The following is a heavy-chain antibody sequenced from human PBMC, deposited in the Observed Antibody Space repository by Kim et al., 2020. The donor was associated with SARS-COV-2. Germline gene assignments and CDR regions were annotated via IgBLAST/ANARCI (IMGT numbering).Heavy chain of an antibody. CDR3: AAVIAAAGMFDY. Sequence: NYEQKFQEGVTITRDMSTGTAYMELSSRRSEDTAVYYCAAVIAAAGMFDYWGQGTLVTVSS. V-gene: IGHV1-58*01. D-gene: IGHD6-13*01. J-gene: IGHJ4*02.